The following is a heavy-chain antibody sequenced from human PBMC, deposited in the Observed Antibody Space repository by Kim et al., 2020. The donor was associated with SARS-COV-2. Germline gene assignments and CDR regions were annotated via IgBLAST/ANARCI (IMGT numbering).Heavy chain of an antibody. CDR2: IYYSGST. CDR3: ARDHYGFGESPYYVDY. V-gene: IGHV4-59*01. CDR1: GGSISSYY. D-gene: IGHD3-10*01. Sequence: SETLSLTCTVSGGSISSYYWSWIRQPPGKGLEWIGYIYYSGSTNYNPSLKSRVTISVDTSKNQVSLKLSSVTAADTAVDYCARDHYGFGESPYYVDYWGQGALVTVSA. J-gene: IGHJ4*02.